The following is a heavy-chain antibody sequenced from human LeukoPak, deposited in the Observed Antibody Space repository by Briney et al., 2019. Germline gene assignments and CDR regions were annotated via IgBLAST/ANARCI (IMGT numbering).Heavy chain of an antibody. CDR3: ARVQVLCSSTSCYSSAYYYYGMDV. Sequence: GGSLRLSCAASGFTFSSYAMHWVRQAPGKGLEWVAVISYGGSNKYYADSVKGRFTISRDNSKNTLYLQMNSLRAEDTAVYYCARVQVLCSSTSCYSSAYYYYGMDVWGQGTTVTVSS. V-gene: IGHV3-30-3*01. CDR1: GFTFSSYA. D-gene: IGHD2-2*01. CDR2: ISYGGSNK. J-gene: IGHJ6*02.